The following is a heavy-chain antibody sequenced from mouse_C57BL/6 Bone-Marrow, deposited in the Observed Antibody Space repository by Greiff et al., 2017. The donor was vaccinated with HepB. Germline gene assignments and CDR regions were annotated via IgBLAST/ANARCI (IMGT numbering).Heavy chain of an antibody. CDR1: GYTFTSYD. CDR3: ARSLFYYSNWYFDV. CDR2: IYPRDGST. Sequence: VQLQESGPELVKPGASVKLSCKASGYTFTSYDINWVKQRPGQGLEWIGWIYPRDGSTKYNEKFKGKATLPVETSSSTAYMELHSLTSEDSAVYFCARSLFYYSNWYFDVWGTGTTVTVSS. V-gene: IGHV1-85*01. J-gene: IGHJ1*03. D-gene: IGHD2-5*01.